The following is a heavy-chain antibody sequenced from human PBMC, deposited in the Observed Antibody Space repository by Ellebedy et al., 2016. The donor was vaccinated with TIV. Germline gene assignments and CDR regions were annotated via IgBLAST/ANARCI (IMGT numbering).Heavy chain of an antibody. CDR2: IYWDDDK. Sequence: SGPTLVXPTQTLTLTCTFSGFSLTTSGVGVGWIRQPPGKTLEWLAIIYWDDDKRYIPSLKTRLTITKDTSKNQVLLTITNMDPVDTATYYCALRRLEAAVNWGQGTLVTVCS. J-gene: IGHJ4*02. V-gene: IGHV2-5*02. CDR3: ALRRLEAAVN. D-gene: IGHD6-25*01. CDR1: GFSLTTSGVG.